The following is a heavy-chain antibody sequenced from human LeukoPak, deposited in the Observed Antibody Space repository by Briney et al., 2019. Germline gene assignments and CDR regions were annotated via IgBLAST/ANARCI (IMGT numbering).Heavy chain of an antibody. CDR2: INPNSGGT. Sequence: GASVKVSCKASGYTFTGYYMHWVRQAPGQGLEWMGWINPNSGGTNYAQKFQGRVTMTRDTSISTAYMELSRLRSDDTAVYYYARESVAANWFDPWGQGTLVTVSS. J-gene: IGHJ5*02. CDR3: ARESVAANWFDP. D-gene: IGHD6-25*01. V-gene: IGHV1-2*02. CDR1: GYTFTGYY.